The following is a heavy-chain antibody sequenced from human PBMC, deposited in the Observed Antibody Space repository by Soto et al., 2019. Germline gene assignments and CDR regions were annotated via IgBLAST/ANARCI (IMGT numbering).Heavy chain of an antibody. V-gene: IGHV3-23*01. CDR2: IRGSGGVT. Sequence: EVELLESGGGLVQPGGSLRLSCVASGFTCKNYGMRRIRQAPGKGLEWVSGIRGSGGVTYYAESVKGRFTISRDNSKNTLYLQMNRLRAEDTAIYDCGQNRQFRSYYESAGHYDNWGQGTLVTVSS. CDR1: GFTCKNYG. CDR3: GQNRQFRSYYESAGHYDN. D-gene: IGHD3-10*01. J-gene: IGHJ4*02.